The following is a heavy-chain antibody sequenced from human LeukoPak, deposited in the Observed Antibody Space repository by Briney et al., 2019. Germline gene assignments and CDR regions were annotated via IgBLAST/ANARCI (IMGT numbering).Heavy chain of an antibody. CDR2: ISGSGGST. V-gene: IGHV3-23*01. D-gene: IGHD3-9*01. CDR3: AKDARYFDWLLSYFDY. Sequence: PGGSLRLSCAASGFTFSSYAMSWVRQAPGKGLEWVSAISGSGGSTYYADSVKGRFTISRDNSKNTLYLQMNSLRAEDTAVYYCAKDARYFDWLLSYFDYWGQGTLVTVSS. J-gene: IGHJ4*02. CDR1: GFTFSSYA.